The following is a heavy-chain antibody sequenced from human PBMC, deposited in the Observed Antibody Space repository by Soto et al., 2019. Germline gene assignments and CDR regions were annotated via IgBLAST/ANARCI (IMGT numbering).Heavy chain of an antibody. CDR3: ARGYCSSTSCYEDY. Sequence: QVQLVQSGAEVKKPGASVKVSCKASGYTFTSYGISWVRQAPGQGLEWMGWISAYNGNTNYAQKLQGRVTMTTDTATSRACVELRSLRSDDTAVYYCARGYCSSTSCYEDYWGQGTLVTVSS. D-gene: IGHD2-2*01. V-gene: IGHV1-18*01. CDR2: ISAYNGNT. CDR1: GYTFTSYG. J-gene: IGHJ4*02.